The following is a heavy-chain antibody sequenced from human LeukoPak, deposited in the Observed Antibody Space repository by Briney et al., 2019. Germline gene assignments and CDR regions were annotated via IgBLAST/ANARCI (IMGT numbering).Heavy chain of an antibody. D-gene: IGHD3-10*01. J-gene: IGHJ3*02. CDR1: GFTFSSYS. Sequence: GGSLRLSCAASGFTFSSYSMNWVRQAPGKGLEWVSSISTSSIYIYYADSLKGRFTISRDNAKNSLYLQMNSLRAEDTAVYYCAKDLAPDYYYGSGSYARAFDIWGQGTMVTVSS. CDR3: AKDLAPDYYYGSGSYARAFDI. V-gene: IGHV3-21*01. CDR2: ISTSSIYI.